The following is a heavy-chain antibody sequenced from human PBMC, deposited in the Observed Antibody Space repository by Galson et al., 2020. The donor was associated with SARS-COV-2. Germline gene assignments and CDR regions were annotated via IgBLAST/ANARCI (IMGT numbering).Heavy chain of an antibody. J-gene: IGHJ4*02. CDR1: GFTFSSYG. Sequence: GGSLRLSCAASGFTFSSYGMNWVRQAPGKGLEWISYVSSSNSIIYNADSVKGRFFTSRDNAFKSVYLQMNSLRVEDTGVYYCARDMSGSGSYYSPSVDYWGQGTLVTVSS. V-gene: IGHV3-48*04. CDR2: VSSSNSII. D-gene: IGHD3-10*01. CDR3: ARDMSGSGSYYSPSVDY.